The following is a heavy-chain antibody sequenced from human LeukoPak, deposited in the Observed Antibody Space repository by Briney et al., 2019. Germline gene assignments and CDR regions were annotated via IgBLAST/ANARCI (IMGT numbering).Heavy chain of an antibody. D-gene: IGHD6-19*01. Sequence: GGSLRLSCAASGFTFSNYDMHWVRQATGKGLEWVSGTGTAGDTHYSGSVKGRFTISRENAKNSLYLQMNSLRAGDTAVYYCARDPSGRGMDVWGQGTTVTVSS. V-gene: IGHV3-13*01. CDR2: TGTAGDT. J-gene: IGHJ6*02. CDR1: GFTFSNYD. CDR3: ARDPSGRGMDV.